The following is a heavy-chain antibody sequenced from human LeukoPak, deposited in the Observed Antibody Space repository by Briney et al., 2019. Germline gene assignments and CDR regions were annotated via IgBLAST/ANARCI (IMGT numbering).Heavy chain of an antibody. V-gene: IGHV3-21*01. D-gene: IGHD1-1*01. CDR2: ISSSSSYI. Sequence: TGGSLRLSCAASGFTFSSYSMDWVRQAPGKGLEWVSSISSSSSYIYYADSVKGRFTISRDNAKNSLYLQMNSLRAEDTAVYYCARDPHGLETGTYDIDYWGQGTLVTVSS. J-gene: IGHJ4*02. CDR1: GFTFSSYS. CDR3: ARDPHGLETGTYDIDY.